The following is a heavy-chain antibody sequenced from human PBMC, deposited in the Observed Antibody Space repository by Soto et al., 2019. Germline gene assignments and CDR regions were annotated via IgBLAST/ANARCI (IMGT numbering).Heavy chain of an antibody. CDR2: ISSGGST. CDR3: AKENSGYEK. D-gene: IGHD5-12*01. J-gene: IGHJ4*02. V-gene: IGHV3-23*01. CDR1: GFTFSSYG. Sequence: PGGSLRLSCAASGFTFSSYGMSWVRQAPGKGLEWVSAISSGGSTFFAESVKGRFTISRDNSKNTLYLQMNSLRAEDTAIYYCAKENSGYEKWGQGTLVTVSS.